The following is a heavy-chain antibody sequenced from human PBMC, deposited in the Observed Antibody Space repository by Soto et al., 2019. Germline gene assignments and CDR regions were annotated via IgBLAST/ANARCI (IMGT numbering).Heavy chain of an antibody. V-gene: IGHV4-30-4*01. J-gene: IGHJ6*02. CDR3: AREGAWDSSSPHPGGMDV. Sequence: QVQLQESGPGLVKPSQTLSLTCTVSGGSISSGDYYWSWIRQPPGKGLEWIGYIYYSGSTYYNPSLKSRVTISVDTSKNQFSLKLSSVTAADTAVYYCAREGAWDSSSPHPGGMDVWGQGTTVTVSS. CDR2: IYYSGST. CDR1: GGSISSGDYY. D-gene: IGHD6-6*01.